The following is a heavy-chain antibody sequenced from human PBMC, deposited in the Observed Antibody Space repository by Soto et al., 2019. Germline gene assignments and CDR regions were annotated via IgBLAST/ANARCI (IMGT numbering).Heavy chain of an antibody. CDR1: GFTFSSYG. CDR2: IWYDGSNK. CDR3: ARDFQGYSYGYGAFDI. J-gene: IGHJ3*02. D-gene: IGHD5-18*01. Sequence: GGSLRLSCSASGFTFSSYGMHWVRQAPGKGLEWVAVIWYDGSNKYYADSVKGRFTISRDNSKNTLYLQMNSLRAEDTAVYYCARDFQGYSYGYGAFDIWGQGTMVTVSS. V-gene: IGHV3-33*01.